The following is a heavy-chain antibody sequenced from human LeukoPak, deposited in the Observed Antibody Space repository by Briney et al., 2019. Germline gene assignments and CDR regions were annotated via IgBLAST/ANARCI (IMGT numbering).Heavy chain of an antibody. Sequence: PGGSLRLSCAASGFIFSSYGMHWVRQAPGKGLEWVAVISFDGSKTYYADSVKGRFTISRDNSKNTLYLQMNSLRAEDTAVYYCAKDSWNYYYDSSLKYYFDYWGQGTLVSVSS. J-gene: IGHJ4*02. D-gene: IGHD3-22*01. V-gene: IGHV3-30*18. CDR2: ISFDGSKT. CDR1: GFIFSSYG. CDR3: AKDSWNYYYDSSLKYYFDY.